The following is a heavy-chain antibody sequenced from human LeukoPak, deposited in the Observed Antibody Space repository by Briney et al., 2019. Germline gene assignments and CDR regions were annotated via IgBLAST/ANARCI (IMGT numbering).Heavy chain of an antibody. V-gene: IGHV1-46*01. J-gene: IGHJ4*02. CDR3: AREEESPLPSDY. Sequence: ASVKVSCKASGYTFTSNYIHWVRQAPGQGLEWMGIINPSGGSTSYAQKFQGRVTMTRDTSTSTVYMELSSLRSEDTAVYYCAREEESPLPSDYWGQGTLVTVSS. CDR1: GYTFTSNY. CDR2: INPSGGST.